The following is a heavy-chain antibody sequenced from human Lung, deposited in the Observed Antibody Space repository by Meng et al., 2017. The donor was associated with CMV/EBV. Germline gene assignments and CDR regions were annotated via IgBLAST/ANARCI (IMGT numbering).Heavy chain of an antibody. V-gene: IGHV2-26*01. J-gene: IGHJ4*02. Sequence: SGPXLAKPTQTLRLTCTFSGFPLSNARMGVNWIRQPPGTALEWLADIFSNDEKSYKTSLRSRLTISKDTSNSQVVLTMTTMDPVDTDTYYCARTGDIVGRPLDYWGQGSLVTVSS. D-gene: IGHD6-6*01. CDR1: GFPLSNARMG. CDR3: ARTGDIVGRPLDY. CDR2: IFSNDEK.